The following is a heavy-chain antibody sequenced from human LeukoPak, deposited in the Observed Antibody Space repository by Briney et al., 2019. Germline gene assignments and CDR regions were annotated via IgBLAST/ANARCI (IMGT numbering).Heavy chain of an antibody. CDR1: GGSFSGYY. Sequence: SETLSLTCAVYGGSFSGYYWSWIRQPPGKGPEWIGEINHSGSTNYNPSLKSRVTISVDTSKNQFSLKLSSVTAADTAVYYCARGFKRYYFVPDYWGQGTLVTVSS. J-gene: IGHJ4*02. CDR2: INHSGST. D-gene: IGHD3-10*02. CDR3: ARGFKRYYFVPDY. V-gene: IGHV4-34*01.